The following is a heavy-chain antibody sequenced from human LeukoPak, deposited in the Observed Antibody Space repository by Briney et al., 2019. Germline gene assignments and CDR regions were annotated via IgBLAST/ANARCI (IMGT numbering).Heavy chain of an antibody. J-gene: IGHJ4*02. CDR1: GFTFSGSA. Sequence: PGGSLRLSCAASGFTFSGSALHWVRQASGKGLEWIGSILQSGSTFYNPSLKSRVTISVDTSKNQFSLKLTSLTAADTAVYYCARASDYVWEPPLYWGQGTLVTVSS. CDR2: ILQSGST. V-gene: IGHV4-38-2*01. D-gene: IGHD3-16*01. CDR3: ARASDYVWEPPLY.